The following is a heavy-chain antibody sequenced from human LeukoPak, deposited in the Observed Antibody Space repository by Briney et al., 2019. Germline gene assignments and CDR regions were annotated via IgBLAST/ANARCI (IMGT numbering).Heavy chain of an antibody. V-gene: IGHV3-30*02. CDR3: ARTYDFGIGPPGDAFDN. CDR2: IRYDGSNK. CDR1: GFTFSSYG. D-gene: IGHD3-3*01. J-gene: IGHJ3*02. Sequence: GGSLRLSCAASGFTFSSYGMHWVRQAPGKGLEWVAFIRYDGSNKYYADSVKGRFTISRDNSKNTLYLQMNSLRAEDTAVYYCARTYDFGIGPPGDAFDNWGQGTLVTAFS.